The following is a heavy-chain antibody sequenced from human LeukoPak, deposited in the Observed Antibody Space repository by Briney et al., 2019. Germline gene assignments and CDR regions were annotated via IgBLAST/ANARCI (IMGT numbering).Heavy chain of an antibody. CDR1: GDSIRSSY. J-gene: IGHJ4*02. D-gene: IGHD3-22*01. CDR3: ARGQWLPVFDF. V-gene: IGHV4-59*01. Sequence: PSETLSLTCTVSGDSIRSSYWSWIRQPPGKQLEWIAFIYYTGSTNYNPSLKSRVTISVDTSKNQFSLKLSSVTAADTAVYYCARGQWLPVFDFWGQGTLVTVSS. CDR2: IYYTGST.